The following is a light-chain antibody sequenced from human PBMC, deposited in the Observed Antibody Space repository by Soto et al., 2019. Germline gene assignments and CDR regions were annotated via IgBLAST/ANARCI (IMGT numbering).Light chain of an antibody. J-gene: IGKJ4*01. CDR3: QQYHKWPPLT. CDR2: GGS. Sequence: EIVMTQSPGTLSVSPGERATLSCRASQSVGRTLAWYQQKPGQAPRLLIYGGSTWATGTPATFSGSGSGTEFTLTINSLQPEDVAVYYCQQYHKWPPLTFGGGTKVEIK. CDR1: QSVGRT. V-gene: IGKV3-15*01.